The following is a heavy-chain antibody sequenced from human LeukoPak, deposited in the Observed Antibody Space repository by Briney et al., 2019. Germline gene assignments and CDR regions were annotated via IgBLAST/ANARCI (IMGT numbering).Heavy chain of an antibody. Sequence: PGGSLRLSCAASGFTFSSYSMNWVRQAPGKGLEWVSSISSSSSYIYYADSVKGRFTISRDNAKNSLYLQMNSLRAEDTAVYYCARDPSTYFDWSPYYGMDVWGQGTTVTVSS. CDR1: GFTFSSYS. CDR3: ARDPSTYFDWSPYYGMDV. CDR2: ISSSSSYI. V-gene: IGHV3-21*01. J-gene: IGHJ6*02. D-gene: IGHD3-9*01.